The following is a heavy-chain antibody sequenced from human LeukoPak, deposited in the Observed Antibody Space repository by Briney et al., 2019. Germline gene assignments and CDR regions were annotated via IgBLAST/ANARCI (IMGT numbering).Heavy chain of an antibody. D-gene: IGHD1-1*01. Sequence: SGGSLRLSRTASGFPFIEYSMNWVRQAPGKGLEWISYIGIDSGNTKYAASVRGRFTISADKAKNSLYLQMNSLRVEDTAVYYCARDHNYAFDNWGQGTLVSVAS. J-gene: IGHJ4*02. CDR3: ARDHNYAFDN. CDR1: GFPFIEYS. V-gene: IGHV3-48*01. CDR2: IGIDSGNT.